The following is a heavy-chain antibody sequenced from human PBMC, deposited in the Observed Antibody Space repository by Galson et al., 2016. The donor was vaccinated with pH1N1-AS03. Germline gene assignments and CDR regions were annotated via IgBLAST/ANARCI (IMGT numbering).Heavy chain of an antibody. CDR3: VRDIYGDPLGE. CDR2: TYNRSTWYN. CDR1: GDSVLSDSAA. V-gene: IGHV6-1*01. D-gene: IGHD4-17*01. J-gene: IGHJ4*02. Sequence: CVISGDSVLSDSAAWNWVRQSRSRGLEWPGRTYNRSTWYNDYAESMKSRIIINADTSKNQFSLQLNSVTPEDTAVCYCVRDIYGDPLGEWGQGTLVTVSS.